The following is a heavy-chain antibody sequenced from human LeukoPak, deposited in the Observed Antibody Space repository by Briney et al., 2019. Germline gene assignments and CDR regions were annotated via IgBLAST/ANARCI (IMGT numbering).Heavy chain of an antibody. Sequence: GRSLRLSCTASGSTFGDYAMSWFRQAPGKGLEWVGFIRSKAYGGTTEYAASVKGRFTISRDDSKSIAYLQMNSLKTEDTAVYYCTRDVVGATYYFDYWGQGTLVTVSS. CDR3: TRDVVGATYYFDY. J-gene: IGHJ4*02. D-gene: IGHD1-26*01. V-gene: IGHV3-49*03. CDR1: GSTFGDYA. CDR2: IRSKAYGGTT.